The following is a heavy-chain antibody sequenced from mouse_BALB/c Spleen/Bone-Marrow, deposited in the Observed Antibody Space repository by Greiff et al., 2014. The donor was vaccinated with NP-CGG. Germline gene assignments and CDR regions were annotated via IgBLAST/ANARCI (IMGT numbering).Heavy chain of an antibody. CDR3: ARGGNWEDFDY. J-gene: IGHJ2*01. CDR2: ISSGSSTI. D-gene: IGHD4-1*01. CDR1: GFTFSSFG. Sequence: EVHLVESGGGLVQPGGSRKLSCAASGFTFSSFGMHWVRQAPERELEWVAYISSGSSTIYYADTVKGRFTISRDNPKNTLFLQMTSLRSEDTAMYYCARGGNWEDFDYWGQGTTLTVSS. V-gene: IGHV5-17*02.